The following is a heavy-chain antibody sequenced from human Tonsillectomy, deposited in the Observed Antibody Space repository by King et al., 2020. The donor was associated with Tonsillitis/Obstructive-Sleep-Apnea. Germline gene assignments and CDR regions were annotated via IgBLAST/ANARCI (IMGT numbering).Heavy chain of an antibody. Sequence: QLVQSGGGVVQPGRSLILSCAASGFTFSSYGMHWVRQAPGKGLEWGAVISYDGSNKYYADSVKGRFTISRDNSKNTLYLQMNSLRAEDTAVYYCAKASSGQQLVPFDYWGQGTLVTVSS. CDR2: ISYDGSNK. V-gene: IGHV3-30*18. CDR1: GFTFSSYG. D-gene: IGHD6-13*01. CDR3: AKASSGQQLVPFDY. J-gene: IGHJ4*02.